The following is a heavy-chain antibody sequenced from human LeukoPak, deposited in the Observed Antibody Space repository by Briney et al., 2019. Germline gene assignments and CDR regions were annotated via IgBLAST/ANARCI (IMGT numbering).Heavy chain of an antibody. CDR3: ARDISSGYLFDY. J-gene: IGHJ4*02. CDR1: GFTFSSYS. Sequence: GGSLRLSCAASGFTFSSYSMNWVRQAPGKGLEWVSSISSSSSYIYYADSVKGRFTISRDNAKNSLYLQMNSLRAEDTAVYYCARDISSGYLFDYWGQGTLVTVSS. D-gene: IGHD6-19*01. V-gene: IGHV3-21*01. CDR2: ISSSSSYI.